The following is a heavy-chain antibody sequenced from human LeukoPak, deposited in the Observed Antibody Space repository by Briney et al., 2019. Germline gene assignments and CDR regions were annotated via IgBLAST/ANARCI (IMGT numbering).Heavy chain of an antibody. V-gene: IGHV3-7*01. D-gene: IGHD3-22*01. CDR1: GLTFSDYY. CDR3: ARDYDSSGYWSHY. J-gene: IGHJ4*02. Sequence: GRSLRLSCAASGLTFSDYYTSWVRHAQGKGLEWVANIKEEGSEKMYVDSLKGRYTISRDNAKNSLSLQMNNLRAEDTAVYYCARDYDSSGYWSHYWGQGTLVTVPS. CDR2: IKEEGSEK.